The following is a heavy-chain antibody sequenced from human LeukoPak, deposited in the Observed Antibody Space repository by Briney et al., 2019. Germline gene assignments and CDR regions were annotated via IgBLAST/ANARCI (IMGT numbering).Heavy chain of an antibody. CDR1: GFTFSNYW. J-gene: IGHJ6*03. V-gene: IGHV3-7*03. CDR3: ARGPEYMDV. Sequence: PGGSLRLSCAGTGFTFSNYWMNWVRQAPGKGLEWVANIKEDGSRINYVDSVKGRFTISRDNAKNSLYLQMNSLRAEDSALYYCARGPEYMDVWGKGTTVTVSS. D-gene: IGHD1-14*01. CDR2: IKEDGSRI.